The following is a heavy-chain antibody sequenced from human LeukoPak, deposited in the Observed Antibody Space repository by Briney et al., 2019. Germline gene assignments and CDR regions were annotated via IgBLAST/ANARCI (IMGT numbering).Heavy chain of an antibody. J-gene: IGHJ4*02. V-gene: IGHV4-59*01. D-gene: IGHD3-9*01. CDR3: AGDNPPYHDIFDY. CDR1: GGSISTYY. Sequence: SETLSLTCTVSGGSISTYYWSWIRQPPGKGLEWIGYVYSSGSTNYNPSLKSRVTISEDTSKNQFSLKLSSVTAADTAVYYCAGDNPPYHDIFDYWGQGALVTVSS. CDR2: VYSSGST.